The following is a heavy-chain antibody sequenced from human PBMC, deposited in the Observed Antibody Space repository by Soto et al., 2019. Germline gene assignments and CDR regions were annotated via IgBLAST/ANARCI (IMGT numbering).Heavy chain of an antibody. D-gene: IGHD2-2*01. J-gene: IGHJ6*03. Sequence: QITLKESGPTLVKPTQTLTLTCTFSGFSLSTSGVGVGWIRQPPGKALEWLALIYWDDDKRYSPSLKSRLTITKDTSENQVVLTMTNMDPVDTATYYCAHSRSYCSSTSCPYYYYMDVWGKGTTVTVSS. CDR2: IYWDDDK. V-gene: IGHV2-5*02. CDR3: AHSRSYCSSTSCPYYYYMDV. CDR1: GFSLSTSGVG.